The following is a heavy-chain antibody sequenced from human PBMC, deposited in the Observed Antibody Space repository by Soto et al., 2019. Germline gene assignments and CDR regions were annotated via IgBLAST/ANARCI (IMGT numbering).Heavy chain of an antibody. V-gene: IGHV4-31*03. D-gene: IGHD6-13*01. CDR3: ARGLGGAAGFDP. CDR1: GGSISGGGYY. Sequence: QVQLQESGPGLVKPSQTLSLTCTVSGGSISGGGYYRSWLRQHPGKGLEWIGYIYYSGSTYYNPSLKSRVTISVDTSKNQFSLKLSSVTAADTAVYYCARGLGGAAGFDPWGQGTLVTVSS. CDR2: IYYSGST. J-gene: IGHJ5*02.